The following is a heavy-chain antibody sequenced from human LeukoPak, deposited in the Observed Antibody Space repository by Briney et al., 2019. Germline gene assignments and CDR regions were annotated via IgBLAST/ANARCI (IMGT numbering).Heavy chain of an antibody. CDR3: ARDPQYCSGGSCYYYGMDV. CDR1: GGTFSSYA. CDR2: IIPILGIA. V-gene: IGHV1-69*04. Sequence: SVKVSCKASGGTFSSYAISWVRQAPGQGLEWMGRIIPILGIANYAQKFRGRVTITADKSTSTAYMELSSLRSEDTAVYYCARDPQYCSGGSCYYYGMDVWGQGTTVTVSS. J-gene: IGHJ6*02. D-gene: IGHD2-15*01.